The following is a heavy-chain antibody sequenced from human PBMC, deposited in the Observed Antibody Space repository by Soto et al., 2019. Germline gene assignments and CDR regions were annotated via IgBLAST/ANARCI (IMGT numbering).Heavy chain of an antibody. V-gene: IGHV3-11*01. CDR1: GIVFSDY. Sequence: GGSLRLSCAASGIVFSDYMSWVRQAPGKGLEWLSYISGSGRTIYSADSVKGRFTISRDNATNSLYLQMNNVRTEDTAVYYCARLPFPWGWFDPWGQGTLVTSPQ. J-gene: IGHJ5*02. D-gene: IGHD3-16*01. CDR3: ARLPFPWGWFDP. CDR2: ISGSGRTI.